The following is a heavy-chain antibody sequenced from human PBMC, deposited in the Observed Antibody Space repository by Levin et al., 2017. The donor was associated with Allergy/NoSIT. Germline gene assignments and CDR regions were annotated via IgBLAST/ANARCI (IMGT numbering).Heavy chain of an antibody. V-gene: IGHV4-59*01. CDR2: IYYSGST. CDR1: GGSISSYY. Sequence: SETLSLTCTVSGGSISSYYWSWIRQPPGKGLEWIGYIYYSGSTNYNPSLKSRVTISVDTSKNQFSLKLRSVTAADTAVYYCAGTPTYYDFWSGSYRNWFDPWGQGTLVTVSS. CDR3: AGTPTYYDFWSGSYRNWFDP. J-gene: IGHJ5*02. D-gene: IGHD3-3*01.